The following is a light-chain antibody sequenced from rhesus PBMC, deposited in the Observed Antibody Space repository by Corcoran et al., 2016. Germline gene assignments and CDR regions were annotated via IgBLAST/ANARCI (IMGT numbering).Light chain of an antibody. CDR1: QGISHY. CDR2: YTY. Sequence: DIQMTQSPSSLSASVGDRVTITCRASQGISHYSTWYQQKPGKAPKPLNYYTYNLEIGVPSRFSGSGSGTDYTLTISSLQPEDIATYCCQQYYNSPFTFGPGTKLDIK. CDR3: QQYYNSPFT. J-gene: IGKJ3*01. V-gene: IGKV1-66*01.